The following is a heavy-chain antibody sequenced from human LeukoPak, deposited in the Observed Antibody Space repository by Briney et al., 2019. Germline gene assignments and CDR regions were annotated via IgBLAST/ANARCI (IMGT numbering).Heavy chain of an antibody. CDR1: GFTFSAYY. J-gene: IGHJ4*02. V-gene: IGHV3-21*06. CDR2: ISSSSGYI. CDR3: ARVPSDY. Sequence: PGGSLRLSCAASGFTFSAYYMNWVRQAPGKGLEWVSSISSSSGYIYYADSVKGRFTISRDNAKNSLYLQMNSLRAEDTAVYYCARVPSDYWGQGTLVTVSS.